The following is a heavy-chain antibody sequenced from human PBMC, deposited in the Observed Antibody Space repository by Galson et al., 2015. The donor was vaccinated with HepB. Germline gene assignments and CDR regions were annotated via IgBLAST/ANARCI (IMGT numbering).Heavy chain of an antibody. V-gene: IGHV3-23*01. D-gene: IGHD3-10*01. CDR2: ISGSGETT. CDR3: ANGSPGHFDY. Sequence: SLRLSCAASGFTFSSYGMSWVRQAPGKGLEWVSVISGSGETTNYADSVKGRFTISRDNSKNTFYLHMSSLRAEDTAVYYCANGSPGHFDYWGQGTLVTVSS. J-gene: IGHJ4*02. CDR1: GFTFSSYG.